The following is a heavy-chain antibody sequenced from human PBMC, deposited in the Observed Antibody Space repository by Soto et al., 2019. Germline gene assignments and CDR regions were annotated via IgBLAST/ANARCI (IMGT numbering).Heavy chain of an antibody. CDR3: ARDPDIDAIVLMVYVGMDV. D-gene: IGHD2-8*01. CDR2: INSDGSST. V-gene: IGHV3-74*01. J-gene: IGHJ6*02. CDR1: GFTFSDHY. Sequence: QLGGSLRLSCAASGFTFSDHYMDWVRQAPGKGLVWVSRINSDGSSTSYADSVKGRFTISRDNAKNTLYLQMNSLRAEDTAVYYCARDPDIDAIVLMVYVGMDVWGQGTTVTVSS.